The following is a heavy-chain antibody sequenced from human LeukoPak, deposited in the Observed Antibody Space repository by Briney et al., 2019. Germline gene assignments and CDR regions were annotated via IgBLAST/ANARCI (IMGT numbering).Heavy chain of an antibody. CDR1: GFTFDDYA. V-gene: IGHV3-9*01. J-gene: IGHJ4*02. CDR3: AKVAGRGGYSYGYFDY. Sequence: QPGGSLRLSCAASGFTFDDYAMPWVRHAPGKGLEWVSGISWNSGSIGYADSVKGRFTISRDNAKNSLYLQMNSLRAEDTALYYCAKVAGRGGYSYGYFDYWGQGTLVTVSS. D-gene: IGHD5-18*01. CDR2: ISWNSGSI.